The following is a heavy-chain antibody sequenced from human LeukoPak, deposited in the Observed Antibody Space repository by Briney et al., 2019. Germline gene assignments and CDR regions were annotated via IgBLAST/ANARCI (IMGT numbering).Heavy chain of an antibody. Sequence: GGSLRLSCAASGFTVSSYYMTWVRQAPGKGLEWVSVLYSGGNSYYADSVKGRVAISRDNSKNTVFLQMYSVRAEDTAVYYCARSYSNHLFGMDVWGQGTTVTVSS. J-gene: IGHJ6*02. CDR3: ARSYSNHLFGMDV. CDR1: GFTVSSYY. CDR2: LYSGGNS. D-gene: IGHD4-11*01. V-gene: IGHV3-66*01.